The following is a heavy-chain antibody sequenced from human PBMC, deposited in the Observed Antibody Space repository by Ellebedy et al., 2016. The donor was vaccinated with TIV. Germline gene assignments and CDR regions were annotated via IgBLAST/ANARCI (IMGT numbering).Heavy chain of an antibody. D-gene: IGHD5-12*01. CDR1: GYSFANYW. CDR3: ARMEYSGFDNSGWYCDL. J-gene: IGHJ2*01. V-gene: IGHV5-10-1*01. CDR2: IDPSDSYS. Sequence: GGSLRLSCQASGYSFANYWISWVRQVPGKGLEWMGRIDPSDSYSNYSPSFQGHVSISADKSISTAYLQWSSLKASDSAMYYCARMEYSGFDNSGWYCDLWGRGILVTVSS.